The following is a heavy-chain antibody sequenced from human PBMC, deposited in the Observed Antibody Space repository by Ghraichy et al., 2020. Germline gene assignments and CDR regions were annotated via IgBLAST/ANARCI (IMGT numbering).Heavy chain of an antibody. V-gene: IGHV3-48*04. D-gene: IGHD2-21*01. J-gene: IGHJ3*02. CDR1: GFIFSSYS. CDR2: ISSSSSTI. CDR3: ARDRGSYCGGDCYPDAFDI. Sequence: GGSLRLSCAASGFIFSSYSMNWVRQAPGKGLEWVSYISSSSSTIYYADSVKGRFTISRDNAKNSLYLQMNSLRAEDTAVYYCARDRGSYCGGDCYPDAFDIWGQGTMVTVSS.